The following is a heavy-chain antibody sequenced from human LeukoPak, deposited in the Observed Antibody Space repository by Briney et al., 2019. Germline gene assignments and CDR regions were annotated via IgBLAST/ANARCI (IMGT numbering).Heavy chain of an antibody. CDR2: INTNTGNP. CDR1: GYTFTSYA. CDR3: ARDRSSSWYALGYYFDY. Sequence: ASVKVSCKASGYTFTSYAMNWVRQAPGQGLEWMGWINTNTGNPTYAQGFTGRFVFSLDTSVSTAYLQISSLKAEDTAVYYCARDRSSSWYALGYYFDYWGQGTLVTVSS. D-gene: IGHD6-13*01. J-gene: IGHJ4*02. V-gene: IGHV7-4-1*02.